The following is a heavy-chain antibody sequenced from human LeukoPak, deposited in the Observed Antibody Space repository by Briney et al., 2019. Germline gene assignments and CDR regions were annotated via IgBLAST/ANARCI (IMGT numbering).Heavy chain of an antibody. CDR1: GGSISSYY. D-gene: IGHD3-10*01. CDR3: ATRGY. V-gene: IGHV4-59*08. Sequence: PSETLCLTCTVSGGSISSYYWNWIRQPPGKGLEWIGYIYYSGTSNYNPSLKSRVTISLDTSKNQFSLKLSSLTAADTAVYYCATRGYWGQGTLVTVSS. CDR2: IYYSGTS. J-gene: IGHJ4*02.